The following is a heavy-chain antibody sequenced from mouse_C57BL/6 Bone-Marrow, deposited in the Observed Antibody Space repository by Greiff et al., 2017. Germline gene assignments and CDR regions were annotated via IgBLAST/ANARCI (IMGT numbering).Heavy chain of an antibody. V-gene: IGHV1-58*01. Sequence: EVQLQQSGAELVRPGSSVKMSCKTSGYTFTSYGINWVKQRPGQGLEWIGYIYIGNGYTEYNEKFKGKATLTSDTSSSTTYMQLSSLTSEDSAIYFYAGVYGGSSLYFDVWGTGTTVTVSS. CDR2: IYIGNGYT. J-gene: IGHJ1*03. CDR3: AGVYGGSSLYFDV. D-gene: IGHD1-1*01. CDR1: GYTFTSYG.